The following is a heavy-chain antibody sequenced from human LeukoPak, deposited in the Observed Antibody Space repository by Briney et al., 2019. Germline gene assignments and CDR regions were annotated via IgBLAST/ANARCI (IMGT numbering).Heavy chain of an antibody. CDR3: AKGYSSGWYYFDY. V-gene: IGHV3-53*01. D-gene: IGHD6-19*01. J-gene: IGHJ4*02. CDR1: GFTVSGNY. CDR2: TFSGGST. Sequence: PGGSLRLSCAASGFTVSGNYMNWVRQAPGKGLEWVSLTFSGGSTYFADSLKGRFTVSRDTSKNTLYLQMNSLRAEDTAVYYCAKGYSSGWYYFDYWGQGTLVTVSS.